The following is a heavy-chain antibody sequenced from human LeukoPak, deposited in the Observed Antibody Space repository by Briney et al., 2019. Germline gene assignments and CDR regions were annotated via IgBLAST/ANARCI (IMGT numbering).Heavy chain of an antibody. D-gene: IGHD6-13*01. V-gene: IGHV3-74*01. CDR2: INSDGSST. CDR3: AQETPGIAAAGIDY. Sequence: GGSLRLSCAASGFTFSSXWXHWVRQAPGKGLXXXXRINSDGSSTSYADSVKGRFTISRDNAKNTLYLQMNSLRAEDTAVYYCAQETPGIAAAGIDYWGQGTLVTVSS. J-gene: IGHJ4*02. CDR1: GFTFSSXW.